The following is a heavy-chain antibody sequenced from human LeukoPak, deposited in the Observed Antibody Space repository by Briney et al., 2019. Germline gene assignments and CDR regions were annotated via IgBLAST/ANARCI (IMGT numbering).Heavy chain of an antibody. D-gene: IGHD5-12*01. V-gene: IGHV4-59*01. Sequence: SETLSLTCTVSGGSISGYYWSWIRQPPGKGLEWIGYIYYSGSTNYNPSLRSRVTISADTSKNQFSLKLSSVTAADTAVYYCARVLAQGGNSGYGSFDIWGQGTMVTVSS. CDR1: GGSISGYY. J-gene: IGHJ3*02. CDR3: ARVLAQGGNSGYGSFDI. CDR2: IYYSGST.